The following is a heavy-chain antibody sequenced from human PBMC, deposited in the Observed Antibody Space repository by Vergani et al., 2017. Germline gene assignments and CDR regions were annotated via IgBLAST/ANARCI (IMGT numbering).Heavy chain of an antibody. J-gene: IGHJ4*02. CDR3: AKDQPSSGSYYFAPGV. CDR1: GFTFSSYG. CDR2: ISYDGSNK. V-gene: IGHV3-30*18. Sequence: QVQLVESGGGVVQPGRSLRLSCAASGFTFSSYGMHWVRQAPGKGLEWVAVISYDGSNKYYADSVKGRFTISRDNSKNTLYLQMNSLRAEDTAVYYCAKDQPSSGSYYFAPGVWGQGTLVTVSS. D-gene: IGHD3-10*01.